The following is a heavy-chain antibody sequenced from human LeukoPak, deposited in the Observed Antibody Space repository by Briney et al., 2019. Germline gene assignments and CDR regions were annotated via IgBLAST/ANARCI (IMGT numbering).Heavy chain of an antibody. V-gene: IGHV4-59*01. D-gene: IGHD7-27*01. CDR3: AQLGKKDY. CDR2: IYYSGST. J-gene: IGHJ4*02. CDR1: GGSISSYY. Sequence: SETLSLTCTVSGGSISSYYWSWIRQPPGKGLEWIGYIYYSGSTNYNPSLKSRVTISVDTSKNQFSLKLSSVTAADTAVYYCAQLGKKDYWGQGTLVTVSS.